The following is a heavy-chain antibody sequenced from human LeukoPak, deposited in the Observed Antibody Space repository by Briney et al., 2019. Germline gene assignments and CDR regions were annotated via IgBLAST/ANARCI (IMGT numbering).Heavy chain of an antibody. D-gene: IGHD5-12*01. CDR2: FDPEDGET. V-gene: IGHV1-24*01. CDR3: ATGFPYGGYDDY. Sequence: ASVKVSCKVSGYTLTELSMHWVRQAPGKGRAWMGGFDPEDGETIYAQKFQGRVTMTEDTSTDTAYMELSSLRSEDTAVYYCATGFPYGGYDDYWGQGTLVTVSS. CDR1: GYTLTELS. J-gene: IGHJ4*02.